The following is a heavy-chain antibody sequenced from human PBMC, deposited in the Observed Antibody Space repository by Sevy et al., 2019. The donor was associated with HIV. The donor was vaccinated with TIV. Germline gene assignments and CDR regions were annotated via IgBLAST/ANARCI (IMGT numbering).Heavy chain of an antibody. CDR2: ISYEGTET. V-gene: IGHV3-30-3*01. CDR3: ARDGGHSIKWYPLY. Sequence: GGSLRLSCAASSFAFSSHAMHWVRQAPGKGLEWVAVISYEGTETFYSASVEGRFTISRDNSKSMLSLQINSLRPEDTAVYYCARDGGHSIKWYPLYWGHGTLVTVSS. J-gene: IGHJ4*01. CDR1: SFAFSSHA. D-gene: IGHD6-13*01.